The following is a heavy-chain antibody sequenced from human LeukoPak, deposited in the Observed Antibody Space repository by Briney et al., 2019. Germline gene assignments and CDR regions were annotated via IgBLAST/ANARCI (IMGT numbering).Heavy chain of an antibody. D-gene: IGHD3-3*01. CDR3: ARVWNPVSEYFDY. CDR1: GGSISSYY. CDR2: IYYSGST. Sequence: SETLSLTCTVSGGSISSYYWSWIRQPPGKGLEWIGYIYYSGSTNYNPSLKSRVTISVDTSKNQFSLKLSSVTAADTAVYYCARVWNPVSEYFDYWGQGTLVTVSS. J-gene: IGHJ4*02. V-gene: IGHV4-59*12.